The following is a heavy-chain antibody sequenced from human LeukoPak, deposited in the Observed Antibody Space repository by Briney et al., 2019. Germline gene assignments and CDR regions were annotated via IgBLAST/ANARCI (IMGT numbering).Heavy chain of an antibody. D-gene: IGHD3-10*01. CDR1: GYTFTGYY. V-gene: IGHV1-2*02. CDR3: EGSGTTPDGAYDI. J-gene: IGHJ3*02. Sequence: ASVKVSCTASGYTFTGYYMHWVRQAPGQGLEWMGWINPNSGGTNYAQKFQGRVTMTRDTSISTAYMELSRLRSDDTAVYYCEGSGTTPDGAYDIWGQGTMVTVSS. CDR2: INPNSGGT.